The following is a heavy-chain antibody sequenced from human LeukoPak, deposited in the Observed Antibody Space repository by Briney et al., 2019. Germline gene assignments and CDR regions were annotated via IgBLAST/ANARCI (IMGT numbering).Heavy chain of an antibody. Sequence: PSETLSLTCTVFGGSISTSSSYWGWIRQPPGKGLEWIGSIYYSGSTYYNPSLKSRVTISVDTSRNQFSLKLSSVSAADTAVYYCARGLGYGSGSYYLGFGMWGQGTMVTVSS. CDR2: IYYSGST. CDR1: GGSISTSSSY. V-gene: IGHV4-39*01. CDR3: ARGLGYGSGSYYLGFGM. J-gene: IGHJ3*02. D-gene: IGHD3-10*01.